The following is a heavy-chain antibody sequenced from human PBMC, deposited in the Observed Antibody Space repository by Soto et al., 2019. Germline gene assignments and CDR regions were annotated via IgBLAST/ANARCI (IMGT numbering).Heavy chain of an antibody. CDR3: ARDHHYYDISGYFIGPSDAFDI. CDR1: GGSISSGGYY. CDR2: IYYSGST. J-gene: IGHJ3*02. V-gene: IGHV4-31*03. D-gene: IGHD3-22*01. Sequence: PSETLSLTCTVSGGSISSGGYYWSWIRQHPGKGLEWIGYIYYSGSTYYNPSLKSRVTISVDTSKNQFSLKLSSVTAADTAVYYCARDHHYYDISGYFIGPSDAFDIRAQGTMVTGSS.